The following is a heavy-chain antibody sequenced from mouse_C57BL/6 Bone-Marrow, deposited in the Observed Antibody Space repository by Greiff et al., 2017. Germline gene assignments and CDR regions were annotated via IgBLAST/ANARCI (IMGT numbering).Heavy chain of an antibody. CDR3: ARGFYYGSGVDY. CDR1: GYSITSGYY. D-gene: IGHD1-1*01. CDR2: ISYDGSN. V-gene: IGHV3-6*01. J-gene: IGHJ2*01. Sequence: EVKLLESGPGLVKPSQSLSLTCSVTGYSITSGYYWNWIRQFPGNKLEWMGYISYDGSNNYNPSLKNLISITRDTSKNQMFLKLNSVTTEDTATYYCARGFYYGSGVDYLGQGTTLTVCS.